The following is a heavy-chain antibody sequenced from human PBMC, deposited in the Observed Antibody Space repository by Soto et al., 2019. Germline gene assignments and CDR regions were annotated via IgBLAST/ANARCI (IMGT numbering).Heavy chain of an antibody. D-gene: IGHD1-26*01. CDR2: ITGGSGFT. J-gene: IGHJ4*02. V-gene: IGHV3-23*01. Sequence: GGSLRLSCAASGFTFSSYEMNWVRQAPGKGLEWVSGITGGSGFTFYADSVKGRFTISRDDSENTLFLQMSSLRAEDTAKYYCAKSGPTNYFDFWGQGTLVTVSS. CDR3: AKSGPTNYFDF. CDR1: GFTFSSYE.